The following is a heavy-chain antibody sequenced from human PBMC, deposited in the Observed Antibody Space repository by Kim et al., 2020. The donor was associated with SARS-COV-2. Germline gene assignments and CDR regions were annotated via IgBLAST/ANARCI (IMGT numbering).Heavy chain of an antibody. V-gene: IGHV1-46*01. Sequence: YTQGFQGRVTMTRDTSTSTLYMELSSLRSEDTAVYYCARGILGNSGVCDYWGQGTLVTVSS. J-gene: IGHJ4*02. D-gene: IGHD4-4*01. CDR3: ARGILGNSGVCDY.